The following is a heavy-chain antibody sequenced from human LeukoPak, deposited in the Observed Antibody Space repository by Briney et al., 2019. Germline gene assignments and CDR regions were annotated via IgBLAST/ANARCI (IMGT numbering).Heavy chain of an antibody. Sequence: PSETLSLTCTVSGGSISSSSYYWGWIRQPPGKGLEWIGSIYYSGSTYYNPSLKSRVTISVDTSKNQFSLKLSSVTAADTAVYYCARDLSIGRNNWFDPWGQGTLVTVSS. CDR1: GGSISSSSYY. V-gene: IGHV4-39*07. J-gene: IGHJ5*02. CDR2: IYYSGST. D-gene: IGHD3-16*01. CDR3: ARDLSIGRNNWFDP.